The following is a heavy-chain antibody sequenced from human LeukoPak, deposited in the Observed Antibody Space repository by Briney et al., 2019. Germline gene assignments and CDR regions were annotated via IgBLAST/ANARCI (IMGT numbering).Heavy chain of an antibody. J-gene: IGHJ4*02. CDR3: ARDYPPD. V-gene: IGHV3-30-3*01. CDR1: GFTFSSYA. CDR2: ISYDGSNK. Sequence: GGSLRLSCAASGFTFSSYAMHWVRQAPGKGLEWVALISYDGSNKYYADSVKGRFTISRDNSKNTLYLQMNSLSAEDTAVYYCARDYPPDWGQGTLVTVSA.